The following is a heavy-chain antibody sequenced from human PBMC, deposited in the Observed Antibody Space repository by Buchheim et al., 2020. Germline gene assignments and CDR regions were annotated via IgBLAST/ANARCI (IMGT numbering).Heavy chain of an antibody. CDR2: IKQDGSEK. D-gene: IGHD3-22*01. V-gene: IGHV3-7*03. J-gene: IGHJ4*02. Sequence: EVQLVESGGGLVQPGGSLRLSCAASGFTFSSYWMSWVRQAPGKGLEWVANIKQDGSEKYYVDSVKGRFTISRDNAKNSLYLQMNSLRAEDTAVYYCARDQAVKTPPYYYDSSGGLDYWGQGTL. CDR3: ARDQAVKTPPYYYDSSGGLDY. CDR1: GFTFSSYW.